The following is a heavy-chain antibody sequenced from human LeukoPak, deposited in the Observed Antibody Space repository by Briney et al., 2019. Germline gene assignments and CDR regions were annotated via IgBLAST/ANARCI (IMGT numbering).Heavy chain of an antibody. CDR1: GFTVSNNY. J-gene: IGHJ4*02. V-gene: IGHV3-53*01. D-gene: IGHD3-22*01. CDR2: IYSGGST. CDR3: AVYSSLDY. Sequence: PGGSLRLSCAASGFTVSNNYMSWVRRAPGKGLEWVSLIYSGGSTYYADSVKGRFTISRDNSKNILFLQMTSLRAEDTAVYFCAVYSSLDYWGQGTLVTVSS.